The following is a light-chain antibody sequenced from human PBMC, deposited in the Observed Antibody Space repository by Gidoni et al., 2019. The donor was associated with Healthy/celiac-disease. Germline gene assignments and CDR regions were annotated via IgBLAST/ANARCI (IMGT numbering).Light chain of an antibody. Sequence: EIVLTQSPATLSLSPGESATLSCRASQSVSSYLAWYQLTPGQAPRLLIYDASHRATGIPARFSGSESGTVFTLTISSQEPEDFSVFYCQQLSNWSPTFGQGTKLEIK. CDR2: DAS. CDR3: QQLSNWSPT. V-gene: IGKV3-11*01. CDR1: QSVSSY. J-gene: IGKJ2*01.